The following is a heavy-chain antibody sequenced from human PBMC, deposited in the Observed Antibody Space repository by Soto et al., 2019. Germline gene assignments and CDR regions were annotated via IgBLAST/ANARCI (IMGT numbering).Heavy chain of an antibody. Sequence: SVKVSCKASGGTFSSYAISWVRQAPGQGLEWMGGIIPIFGTANYAQKFQGRVTITADKSTSTAYMELSSLRSEDTAVYYCARVVAVSRNWFDPWGQGTLVTVSS. CDR2: IIPIFGTA. V-gene: IGHV1-69*06. D-gene: IGHD2-15*01. J-gene: IGHJ5*02. CDR1: GGTFSSYA. CDR3: ARVVAVSRNWFDP.